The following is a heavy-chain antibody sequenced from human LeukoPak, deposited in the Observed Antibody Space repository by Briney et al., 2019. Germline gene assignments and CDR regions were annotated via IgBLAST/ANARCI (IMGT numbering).Heavy chain of an antibody. J-gene: IGHJ4*02. V-gene: IGHV3-21*01. Sequence: GGSLRLSCTASGFAFSSYRLHWVRQAPGKGLEWVSSITSSSSYIYYADSVKGRLTISRDNAKNSLYLHMNSLRAEDTAVYYCARVAGQSYHFDYWGQGTLVTVSS. CDR1: GFAFSSYR. CDR2: ITSSSSYI. D-gene: IGHD3-10*01. CDR3: ARVAGQSYHFDY.